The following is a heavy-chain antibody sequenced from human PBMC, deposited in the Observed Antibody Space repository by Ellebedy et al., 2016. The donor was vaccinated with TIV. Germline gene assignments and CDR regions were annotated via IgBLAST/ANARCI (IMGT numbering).Heavy chain of an antibody. V-gene: IGHV3-21*04. CDR2: ISSSSSYI. D-gene: IGHD6-19*01. Sequence: GESLKISXAASGFTFSSYSMNWVRQAPGKGLEWVSSISSSSSYIYYADSVKGRFTISRDNAKNSLYLQMNSLRAEDTAVYYCARDLYSSGWYRGGYFDYWGQGTLVTVSS. CDR3: ARDLYSSGWYRGGYFDY. J-gene: IGHJ4*02. CDR1: GFTFSSYS.